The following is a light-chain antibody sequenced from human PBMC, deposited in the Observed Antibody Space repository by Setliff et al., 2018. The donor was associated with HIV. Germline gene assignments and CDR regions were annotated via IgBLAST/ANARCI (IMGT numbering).Light chain of an antibody. CDR2: IND. J-gene: IGLJ1*01. Sequence: QRVTISCSGSNSNIGSNTVTWYQQLPGTAPQLLIYINDHRPSGVPHRFSASKSGTTASLAITGLQSEDEADYYCSTWDDSLNAKVFGTGTKVTVL. CDR3: STWDDSLNAKV. V-gene: IGLV1-44*01. CDR1: NSNIGSNT.